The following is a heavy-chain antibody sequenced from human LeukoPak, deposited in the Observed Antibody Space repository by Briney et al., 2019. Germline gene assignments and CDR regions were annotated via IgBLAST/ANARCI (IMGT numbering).Heavy chain of an antibody. J-gene: IGHJ4*02. CDR1: GFTFSIYA. CDR3: AKDRPNYYGSNGHYYRRDGDY. D-gene: IGHD3-22*01. CDR2: ITSSGDGT. Sequence: AGSLRLSCAASGFTFSIYAMSWVRQAPGMGLQWVSSITSSGDGTYYADSGKGRFTISRDNAENMLYLQMNSLRVEDTAVYFCAKDRPNYYGSNGHYYRRDGDYWGQGTLVTVSS. V-gene: IGHV3-23*01.